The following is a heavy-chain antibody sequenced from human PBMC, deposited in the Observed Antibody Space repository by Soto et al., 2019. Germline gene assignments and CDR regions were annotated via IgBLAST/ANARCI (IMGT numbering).Heavy chain of an antibody. CDR2: IYYSGST. D-gene: IGHD2-2*01. CDR1: GGSISSYY. Sequence: PSETLSLTCTVSGGSISSYYWSWIRQPPGKGLEWIGYIYYSGSTNYNPSLKSRVTISVDTSKNQFSLKLSSVTAADTAVYYCARDFSISTNCMRPVCYYYYGVDGWGQGTTVTVAS. V-gene: IGHV4-59*12. J-gene: IGHJ6*02. CDR3: ARDFSISTNCMRPVCYYYYGVDG.